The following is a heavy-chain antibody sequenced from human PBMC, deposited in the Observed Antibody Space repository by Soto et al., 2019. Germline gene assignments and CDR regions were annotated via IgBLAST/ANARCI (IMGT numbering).Heavy chain of an antibody. J-gene: IGHJ6*03. CDR3: AVTMVRGIDYYYMDV. V-gene: IGHV3-48*01. CDR2: ISSSSSTI. CDR1: GFTFSSYS. Sequence: EVQLVESGGGLVQPGGSLRLSCAASGFTFSSYSMNWVRQAPGKGLEWVSYISSSSSTIYYADSVKGRFTISRDNAKNSLYLQMNSLRAEDTAVYYFAVTMVRGIDYYYMDVWGKGTTVTVSS. D-gene: IGHD3-10*01.